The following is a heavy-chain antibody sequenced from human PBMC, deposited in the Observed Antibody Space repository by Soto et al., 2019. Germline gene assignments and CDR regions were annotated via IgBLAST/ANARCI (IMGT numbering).Heavy chain of an antibody. Sequence: SETLSLTCTVSGGSVSSGSHYWTWIRQPPGKGLEWIGYIYYTGNPNYSPSLKSRVTISVDTSKNQFSLKLSSVTAADTAVYYCARDCALAVAGPGWFDPWGQGTLVTVSS. CDR2: IYYTGNP. V-gene: IGHV4-61*01. CDR1: GGSVSSGSHY. CDR3: ARDCALAVAGPGWFDP. J-gene: IGHJ5*02. D-gene: IGHD6-19*01.